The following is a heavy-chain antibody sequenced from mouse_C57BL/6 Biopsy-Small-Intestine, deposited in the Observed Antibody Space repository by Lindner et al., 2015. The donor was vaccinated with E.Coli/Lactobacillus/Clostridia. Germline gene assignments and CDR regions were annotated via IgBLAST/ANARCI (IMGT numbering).Heavy chain of an antibody. Sequence: SVKVSCKSSGYTFSGFDINWVRQATGQGLEWMGWMNPNSGDTAFAQRFQGRITMTRNTSIGTAYMELSGLRSEDTAVYYCARLMVYDAANNYHNYGLDVWGQGTTVIVSS. CDR2: MNPNSGDT. V-gene: IGHV1-22*01. J-gene: IGHJ1*01. CDR1: GYTFSGFD. CDR3: ARLMVYDAANNYHNYGLDV. D-gene: IGHD1-3*01.